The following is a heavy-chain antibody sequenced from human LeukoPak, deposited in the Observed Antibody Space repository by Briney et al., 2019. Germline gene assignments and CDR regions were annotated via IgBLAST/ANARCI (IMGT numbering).Heavy chain of an antibody. D-gene: IGHD1-7*01. CDR1: GGTFSSYA. Sequence: SVKVSCKASGGTFSSYAISWVRQAPGQGLEWMGGIIPIFGTANYAQKFQGRVTITADESTSTAYMELSSLRSEDTAVYYCARDARRGVELKAFDIWGQGTMVTVSS. CDR2: IIPIFGTA. V-gene: IGHV1-69*01. J-gene: IGHJ3*02. CDR3: ARDARRGVELKAFDI.